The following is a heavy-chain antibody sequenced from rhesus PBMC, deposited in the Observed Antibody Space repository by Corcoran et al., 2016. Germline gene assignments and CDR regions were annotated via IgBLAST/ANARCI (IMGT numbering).Heavy chain of an antibody. V-gene: IGHV4-80*01. J-gene: IGHJ4*01. CDR1: GASIRSYW. D-gene: IGHD3-16*01. CDR3: ARDRRNYYSGSYYLSGIDY. CDR2: MNGHSGST. Sequence: QVQLQESGPGLVKPSETLSLTCAGTGASIRSYWWRWFRQPLGKGLEGIGEMNGHSGSTYYNPSLKSRVTISKDASKNQFSLKLSSVTAADTAVYYCARDRRNYYSGSYYLSGIDYWGQGVLVTVSS.